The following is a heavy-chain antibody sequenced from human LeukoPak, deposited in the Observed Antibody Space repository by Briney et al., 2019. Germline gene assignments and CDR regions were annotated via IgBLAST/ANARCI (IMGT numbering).Heavy chain of an antibody. CDR2: IYGGGSA. V-gene: IGHV3-66*02. D-gene: IGHD1-7*01. J-gene: IGHJ4*02. Sequence: PGGSLRLSCAASRFTVSNNYMSWVRQAPGKGLEWVSVIYGGGSAYYPDSVKGRFTISRDNSKNTLYLQMNSLRAEDTAVYYCATTASGGHYNYFDHWRQGTLVTVSS. CDR3: ATTASGGHYNYFDH. CDR1: RFTVSNNY.